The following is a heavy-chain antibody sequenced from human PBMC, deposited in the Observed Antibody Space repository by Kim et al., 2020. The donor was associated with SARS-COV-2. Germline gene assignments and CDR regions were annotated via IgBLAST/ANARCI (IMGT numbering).Heavy chain of an antibody. Sequence: KCRFTISSDNSKNTRYLKMNSLRAEDTAVYYCAKAGNSSSWIYYYYGMDVWGQGTTVTVSS. J-gene: IGHJ6*02. D-gene: IGHD6-13*01. CDR3: AKAGNSSSWIYYYYGMDV. V-gene: IGHV3-30*02.